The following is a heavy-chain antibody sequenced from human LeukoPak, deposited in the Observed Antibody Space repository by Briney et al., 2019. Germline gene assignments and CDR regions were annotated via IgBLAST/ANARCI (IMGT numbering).Heavy chain of an antibody. Sequence: PGGSLRLSCTASGFTFSNAWMNWVRQAPGKGLEWVGRIKTKADGETTEYAAPVKGRFTISRGDSKNTLYLQMNSLKTEDTAVYYCTSRVTTTNDYWGQGTLVTVSS. D-gene: IGHD4-17*01. V-gene: IGHV3-15*01. CDR1: GFTFSNAW. J-gene: IGHJ4*02. CDR2: IKTKADGETT. CDR3: TSRVTTTNDY.